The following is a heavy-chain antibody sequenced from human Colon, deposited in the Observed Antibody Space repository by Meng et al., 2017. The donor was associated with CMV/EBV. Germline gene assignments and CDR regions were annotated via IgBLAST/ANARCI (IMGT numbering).Heavy chain of an antibody. CDR2: ITGSGDVT. D-gene: IGHD2-2*01. CDR1: GFIFDKFA. CDR3: AKALNLVVPAAAYFHS. J-gene: IGHJ4*01. Sequence: GGSLRLSCAASGFIFDKFAMHWVRRAPGKGLEWVSAITGSGDVTYYADSVKGRFTISRDNSKSTLYLQMNSLRAEDTAVYFCAKALNLVVPAAAYFHSWGNGTLVTVSS. V-gene: IGHV3-23*01.